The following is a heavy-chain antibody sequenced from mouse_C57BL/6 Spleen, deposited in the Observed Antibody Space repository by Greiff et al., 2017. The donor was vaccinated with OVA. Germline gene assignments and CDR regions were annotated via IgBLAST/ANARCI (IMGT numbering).Heavy chain of an antibody. D-gene: IGHD2-2*01. J-gene: IGHJ1*03. CDR2: ISYDGSN. CDR1: GYSITSCYY. V-gene: IGHV3-6*01. CDR3: AGEDGYDWYFDD. Sequence: EVQLQQSGPGLVKPSQSLSLTCSVTGYSITSCYYWNWIRPVPGNKLEWMGYISYDGSNNYNPTLKNRITITRNASTNQFFLKLNSVTTEDTATYYCAGEDGYDWYFDDWGKGTTVTVSS.